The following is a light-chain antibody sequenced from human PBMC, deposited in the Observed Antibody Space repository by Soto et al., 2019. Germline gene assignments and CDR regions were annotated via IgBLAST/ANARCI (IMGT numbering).Light chain of an antibody. Sequence: DIQITQFPSSASASVGDRVTATSRASQNITTCLTWYQQTPGKAPNLLIYGASTLQRGVPSRFSGSGSGTEFTLTISSLQPEDFATYYCQQGNSFPFTFGPGTKVDIK. CDR2: GAS. J-gene: IGKJ3*01. CDR3: QQGNSFPFT. CDR1: QNITTC. V-gene: IGKV1-12*01.